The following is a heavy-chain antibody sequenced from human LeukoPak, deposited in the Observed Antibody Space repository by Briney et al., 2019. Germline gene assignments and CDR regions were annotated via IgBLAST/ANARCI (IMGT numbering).Heavy chain of an antibody. CDR2: INAGNGNT. D-gene: IGHD6-19*01. CDR1: GYTFTSYV. V-gene: IGHV1-3*01. CDR3: ARGYYSSGWYSLDY. J-gene: IGHJ4*02. Sequence: ASVKVSCKASGYTFTSYVIHWVRQAPGQRLEWMGWINAGNGNTKYSQRFQGRVTITRDTSASTAYMDLSSLRSEDTAVYYCARGYYSSGWYSLDYWGQGTLVTVSS.